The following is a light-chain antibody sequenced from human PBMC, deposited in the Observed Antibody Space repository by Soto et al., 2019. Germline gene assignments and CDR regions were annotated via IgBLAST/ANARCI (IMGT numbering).Light chain of an antibody. Sequence: DIQMTQSPSTLSASVGDRVTIACRASQSISTWLAWYQHKSGKAPNLLIYDASTLESGVPSRFSGSGSGTEFTLTISSLQPDDFATYYCQQYNSNSYSFGQGTKLEIK. CDR1: QSISTW. CDR3: QQYNSNSYS. CDR2: DAS. J-gene: IGKJ2*01. V-gene: IGKV1-5*01.